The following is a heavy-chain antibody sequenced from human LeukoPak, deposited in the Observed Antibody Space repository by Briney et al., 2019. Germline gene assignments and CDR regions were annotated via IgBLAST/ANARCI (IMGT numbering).Heavy chain of an antibody. CDR2: IYHSGST. D-gene: IGHD3-3*02. CDR3: ALSQTPFTPLDY. CDR1: GGSISSGGYS. J-gene: IGHJ4*02. Sequence: SETLSLTCIVSGGSISSGGYSWSWIRQPPGKGLEWIGYIYHSGSTYYNPSLKSRVTISVDRSKNQFSLKLSSVTAADTAVYYCALSQTPFTPLDYWGQGTLVTVSS. V-gene: IGHV4-30-2*01.